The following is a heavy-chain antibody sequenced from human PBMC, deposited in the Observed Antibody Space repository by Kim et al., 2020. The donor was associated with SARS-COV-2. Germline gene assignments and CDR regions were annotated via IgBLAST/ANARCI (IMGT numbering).Heavy chain of an antibody. CDR3: ARDGRIIHPRGGVIEQYYYYYGMDV. V-gene: IGHV1-18*04. J-gene: IGHJ6*02. Sequence: ASVKVSCKASGYTFTSYGISWVRQAPGQGLEWMGWISAYNGNTNYAQKLQGRVTMTTDTSTSTAYMELRSLRSDDTAVYYCARDGRIIHPRGGVIEQYYYYYGMDVWGQGTTVTVSS. D-gene: IGHD3-16*01. CDR1: GYTFTSYG. CDR2: ISAYNGNT.